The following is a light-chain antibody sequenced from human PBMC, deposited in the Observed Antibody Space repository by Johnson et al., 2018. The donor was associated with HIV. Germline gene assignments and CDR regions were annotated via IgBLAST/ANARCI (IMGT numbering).Light chain of an antibody. V-gene: IGLV1-51*02. CDR1: SSNIGNNY. J-gene: IGLJ1*01. CDR3: ATWDRSLSAGGV. Sequence: QSVLTQPPSVSAAPGQKVTISCSGSSSNIGNNYVSWYQQLPGTAPKLLIYENNKRPSGIPDRFSGSKSGASATLGITGLQTGDEADYYCATWDRSLSAGGVFGTGTKATVL. CDR2: ENN.